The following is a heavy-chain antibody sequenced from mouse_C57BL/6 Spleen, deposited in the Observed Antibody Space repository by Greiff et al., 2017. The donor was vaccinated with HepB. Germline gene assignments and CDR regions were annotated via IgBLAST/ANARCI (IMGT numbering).Heavy chain of an antibody. J-gene: IGHJ4*01. Sequence: DVQLQESGPGLVKPSQSLSLTCSVTGYSITSGYYWNWIRQFPGNKLEWMGYISYDGSNNYNPSLKNRISITRDTSKNQFFLKLNSVTTEDTATYYCARGETTVVRDYWGQGTSVTVSS. CDR2: ISYDGSN. CDR3: ARGETTVVRDY. CDR1: GYSITSGYY. D-gene: IGHD1-1*01. V-gene: IGHV3-6*01.